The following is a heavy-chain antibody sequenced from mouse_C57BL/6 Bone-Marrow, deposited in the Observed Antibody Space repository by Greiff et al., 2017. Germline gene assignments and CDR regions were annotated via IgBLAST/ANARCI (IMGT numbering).Heavy chain of an antibody. D-gene: IGHD2-3*01. CDR1: GYSITSGYY. Sequence: VQLQQSGPGLVKPSQSLSLTCSVTGYSITSGYYWNWIRQFPGNKLEWMGYISYDGSNNYNPSLKNRISITRDTSKNQIFLKLNSVTTEDTATYYCARDGYYRWYFDVWGTGTTVTVSS. J-gene: IGHJ1*03. CDR2: ISYDGSN. CDR3: ARDGYYRWYFDV. V-gene: IGHV3-6*01.